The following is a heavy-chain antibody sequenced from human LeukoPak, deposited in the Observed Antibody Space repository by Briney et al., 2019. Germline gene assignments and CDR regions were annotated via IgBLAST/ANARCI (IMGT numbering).Heavy chain of an antibody. D-gene: IGHD3-22*01. J-gene: IGHJ4*02. V-gene: IGHV3-64*01. CDR2: ISTNGGST. CDR1: GFSFSSYG. Sequence: PGRSLRLSCAASGFSFSSYGMHWVRQAPGKGLEYVSAISTNGGSTYYASSVKGRFTISRDNSKNTLYLQMVNLRPEDMAVYYCARGNDSSGYYYFFDYWGQGTLVTVSS. CDR3: ARGNDSSGYYYFFDY.